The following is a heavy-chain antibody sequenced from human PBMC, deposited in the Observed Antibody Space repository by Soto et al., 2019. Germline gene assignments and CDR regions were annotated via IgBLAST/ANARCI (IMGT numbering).Heavy chain of an antibody. CDR2: ISAYNGNT. J-gene: IGHJ6*02. CDR1: GYTFTSYG. CDR3: GRGAPWGSSSLVEDYYYYYGMDV. V-gene: IGHV1-18*01. Sequence: VASVKVSCKASGYTFTSYGISWVRQAPGQGLEWMGWISAYNGNTNYAQKLQGRVTMTTDTSTSTAYMELSSLRSEDTAVYYCGRGAPWGSSSLVEDYYYYYGMDVWGQGTTVTVSS. D-gene: IGHD6-6*01.